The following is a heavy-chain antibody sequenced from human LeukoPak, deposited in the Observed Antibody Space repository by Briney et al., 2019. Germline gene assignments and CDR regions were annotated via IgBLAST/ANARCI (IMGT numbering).Heavy chain of an antibody. J-gene: IGHJ3*02. CDR3: ARDRRLWGNTQIDI. V-gene: IGHV4-61*02. Sequence: SETLSLTCTVSGGSISSGSYYGSWIRQPAGKGLEWIGRIYTSGSTNYNPSLKSRVTISVDTSKNQFSLKLSSVTAADTAVYYCARDRRLWGNTQIDIWGQGTMVTVSS. CDR2: IYTSGST. CDR1: GGSISSGSYY. D-gene: IGHD3-16*01.